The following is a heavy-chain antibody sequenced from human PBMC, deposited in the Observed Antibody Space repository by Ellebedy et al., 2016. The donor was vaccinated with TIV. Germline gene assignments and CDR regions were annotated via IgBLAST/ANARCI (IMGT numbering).Heavy chain of an antibody. D-gene: IGHD3-10*01. CDR2: ISWNSGSI. J-gene: IGHJ6*02. CDR3: AKDMNYYGSAMDV. CDR1: GFTFDDYA. V-gene: IGHV3-9*03. Sequence: SLKISCAASGFTFDDYAMHWVRQAPGKGLEWVSGISWNSGSIDYADSVKGRFTTSRDNDKNSLYLQMNSLRVEDMALYYCAKDMNYYGSAMDVWGQGTTVTVSS.